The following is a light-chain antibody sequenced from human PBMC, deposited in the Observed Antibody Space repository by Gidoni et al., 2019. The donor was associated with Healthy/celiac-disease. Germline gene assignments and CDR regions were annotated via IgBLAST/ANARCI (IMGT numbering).Light chain of an antibody. J-gene: IGKJ1*01. CDR2: AAS. CDR3: QNYKNVPWG. CDR1: QDIKNF. Sequence: DIQMTQSPSSLSASVGDRVTITCRATQDIKNFLAWYQQRPGKVPKLLIQAASNLESGVPSRFSGSGSGTEFTLTISGLQPEDFATYYCQNYKNVPWGFGQGTKVDIK. V-gene: IGKV1-27*01.